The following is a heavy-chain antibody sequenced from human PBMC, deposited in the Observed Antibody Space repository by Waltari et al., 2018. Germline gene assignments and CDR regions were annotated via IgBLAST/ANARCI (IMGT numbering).Heavy chain of an antibody. CDR1: GFTPGASY. V-gene: IGHV3-11*04. CDR2: IYGSGTII. D-gene: IGHD1-1*01. J-gene: IGHJ3*02. CDR3: ARDFRNGASDI. Sequence: VQLVESGGGLVKPGESLRLSCAASGFTPGASYMTWSRQAPGKGLEWSAYIYGSGTIIYYADSVKGRFTIARDNAKNSLYLQMDSLRADDTAVYYCARDFRNGASDIWGRGTMVTVAS.